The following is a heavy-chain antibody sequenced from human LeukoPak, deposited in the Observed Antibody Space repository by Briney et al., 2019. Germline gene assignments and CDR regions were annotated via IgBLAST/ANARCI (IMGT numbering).Heavy chain of an antibody. CDR1: GFTFSSYA. J-gene: IGHJ4*02. CDR3: ARDHLDTAYDY. V-gene: IGHV3-23*01. CDR2: ISGSGGST. Sequence: GGSLRLSCVASGFTFSSYAMSWVRQSPGKGLEWVSAISGSGGSTYYADSVKGRFTISRDSSKNTLYLQMNSLRAEDTAVYYCARDHLDTAYDYWGQGTLVTVSS. D-gene: IGHD5-18*01.